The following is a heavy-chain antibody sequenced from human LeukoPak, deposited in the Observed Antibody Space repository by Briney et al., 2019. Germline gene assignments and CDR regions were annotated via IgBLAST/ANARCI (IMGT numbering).Heavy chain of an antibody. CDR1: GYSISSGFY. CDR2: IYHRGST. Sequence: PSETLSLTCTVSGYSISSGFYWGWIRQPPGKGLEWIGSIYHRGSTYYNPSLKSRVTMSIDTSKNQFSLKLSSVTAADTAVYYCARDPTLAAPDYWGQGTLVTVSS. J-gene: IGHJ4*02. D-gene: IGHD6-6*01. V-gene: IGHV4-38-2*02. CDR3: ARDPTLAAPDY.